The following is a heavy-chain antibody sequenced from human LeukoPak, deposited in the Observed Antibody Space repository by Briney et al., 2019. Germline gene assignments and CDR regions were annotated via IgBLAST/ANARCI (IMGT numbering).Heavy chain of an antibody. Sequence: GRSLRLSCAASGFTFTSYGMHWVRQAPGEGLEWVAVIWYDGTNEKYADSMKGRFTISRDNSKNTLYLQMNSLRAEDTAVYYCARDFYGGKGDYYDYWGQGTLVTVSS. J-gene: IGHJ4*02. V-gene: IGHV3-33*01. CDR3: ARDFYGGKGDYYDY. D-gene: IGHD4-23*01. CDR2: IWYDGTNE. CDR1: GFTFTSYG.